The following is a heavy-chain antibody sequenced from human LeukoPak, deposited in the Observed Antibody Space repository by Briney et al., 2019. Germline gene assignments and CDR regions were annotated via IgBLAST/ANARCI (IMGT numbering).Heavy chain of an antibody. CDR2: IYYSGST. CDR1: GGSISSSSYY. CDR3: ARRITMIAGVDY. Sequence: SETLSLTCTVSGGSISSSSYYWGWIRQPPGKGLEWIGSIYYSGSTYYNPSLKSRVTISVDTSKNQFSLKLSSVTAADTAVYYFARRITMIAGVDYWGQGTLVTVSS. V-gene: IGHV4-39*01. D-gene: IGHD3-22*01. J-gene: IGHJ4*02.